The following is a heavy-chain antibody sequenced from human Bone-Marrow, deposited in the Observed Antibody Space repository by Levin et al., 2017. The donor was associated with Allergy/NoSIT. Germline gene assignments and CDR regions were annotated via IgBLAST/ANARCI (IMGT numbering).Heavy chain of an antibody. CDR2: INWDGGTT. CDR1: GFTFDDHA. CDR3: VKDVYSSGWYSFDY. Sequence: HTGGSLRLSCVASGFTFDDHAMHWVRQVPGKGLEWVSLINWDGGTTYYTDSVKGRFTISRDNSKNSLYLQMNSLRSEDSALYYCVKDVYSSGWYSFDYWGQGTLVTVSS. D-gene: IGHD6-19*01. V-gene: IGHV3-43D*04. J-gene: IGHJ4*02.